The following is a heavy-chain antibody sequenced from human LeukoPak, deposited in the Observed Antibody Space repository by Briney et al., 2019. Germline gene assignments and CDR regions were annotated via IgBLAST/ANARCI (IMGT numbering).Heavy chain of an antibody. CDR2: IEQDGSEK. CDR1: GFTFSSYW. J-gene: IGHJ4*02. V-gene: IGHV3-7*03. CDR3: AKGGGVAGTHIDY. D-gene: IGHD6-19*01. Sequence: GGSLRLSCAASGFTFSSYWMSWVRQAPGKGLEWVANIEQDGSEKYYVDSVKGRFTISRDNAKNSLYLQMNSLRAEDTALYYCAKGGGVAGTHIDYWGQGTLVTVSS.